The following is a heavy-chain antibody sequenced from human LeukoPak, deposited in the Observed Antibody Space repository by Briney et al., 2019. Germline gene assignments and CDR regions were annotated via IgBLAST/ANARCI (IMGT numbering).Heavy chain of an antibody. CDR2: IGAGGGRT. CDR3: ARADGDHLFYYYMDV. J-gene: IGHJ6*03. V-gene: IGHV3-23*01. Sequence: PGRCLRLSCAAAGLTFPSYAMNCVRPPAREWLGWVSCIGAGGGRTKIADSVKGRFTISRDNSKNTLFLQMDSLRPDDTAIYYCARADGDHLFYYYMDVWGKGTTVTVSS. CDR1: GLTFPSYA. D-gene: IGHD1-14*01.